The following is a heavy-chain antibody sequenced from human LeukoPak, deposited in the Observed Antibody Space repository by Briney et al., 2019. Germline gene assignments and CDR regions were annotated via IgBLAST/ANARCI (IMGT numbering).Heavy chain of an antibody. CDR2: ISGSGGST. J-gene: IGHJ3*02. CDR3: AKPYDSSGYPPDAFDI. CDR1: RFTFSSYA. V-gene: IGHV3-23*01. Sequence: PGGPLRLSCAASRFTFSSYAMSWLRQAPGKGLEWVSAISGSGGSTYYADCVKGRFTISRDNSKNTLYLQMNSLRAEDTAVYYCAKPYDSSGYPPDAFDIWGQGTMVTVSS. D-gene: IGHD3-22*01.